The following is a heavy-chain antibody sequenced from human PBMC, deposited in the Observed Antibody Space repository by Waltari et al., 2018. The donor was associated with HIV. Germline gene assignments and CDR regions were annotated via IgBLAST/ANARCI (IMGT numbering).Heavy chain of an antibody. D-gene: IGHD3-22*01. CDR2: ISYDGSNK. CDR1: GFTFSSYG. Sequence: QVQLVESGGGVVQPGRSLRLSCAASGFTFSSYGIHWVRQAPGKGLEWVAVISYDGSNKYYADSVKGRFTISRDNSKNTLYLQMNSLRAEDTAVYYCARDHPDFYYDSSGYYMDVWGKGTTVTVSS. V-gene: IGHV3-30*01. J-gene: IGHJ6*03. CDR3: ARDHPDFYYDSSGYYMDV.